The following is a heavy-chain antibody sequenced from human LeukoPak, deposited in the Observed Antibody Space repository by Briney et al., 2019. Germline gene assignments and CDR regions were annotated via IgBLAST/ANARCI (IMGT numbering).Heavy chain of an antibody. D-gene: IGHD1-26*01. J-gene: IGHJ4*02. CDR2: IKQDGSAK. CDR3: AKGELLLDY. CDR1: GFTFSAYW. V-gene: IGHV3-7*03. Sequence: GGSLRLSCAASGFTFSAYWMSWFRQAPGQGLEWVANIKQDGSAKYYVDSVKGRFTISRDNSKNTLYLQMNSLRAEDTAVYYCAKGELLLDYWGQGTLVTVSS.